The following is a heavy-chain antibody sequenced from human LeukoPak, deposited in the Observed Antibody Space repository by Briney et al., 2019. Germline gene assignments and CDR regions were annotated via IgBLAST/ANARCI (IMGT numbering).Heavy chain of an antibody. J-gene: IGHJ6*02. CDR2: INHSGST. CDR3: AKIGDLEMATITDYYYCMDV. D-gene: IGHD5-24*01. V-gene: IGHV4-34*01. CDR1: GGSFSSYY. Sequence: SETLSLTCAVYGGSFSSYYWSWIRQPPGKGLEWMGEINHSGSTNYNPSLKSLVTITVDTSKNQFSLKQSTVTAADTAVYYCAKIGDLEMATITDYYYCMDVWGQGTTVTVSS.